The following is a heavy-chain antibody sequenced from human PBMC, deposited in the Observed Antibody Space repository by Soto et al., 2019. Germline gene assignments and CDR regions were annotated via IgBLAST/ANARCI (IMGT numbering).Heavy chain of an antibody. J-gene: IGHJ5*01. V-gene: IGHV5-10-1*01. CDR3: ARVHKNWFDS. CDR2: IDPSDSYT. CDR1: GYNFTAFW. Sequence: PGESLKISCKASGYNFTAFWINWVRQMPGKGLEWLGKIDPSDSYTNYSPSFEGHVTISTDNSITTAYLQWSSLRASDTALYFCARVHKNWFDSWAQGTMVTVSS.